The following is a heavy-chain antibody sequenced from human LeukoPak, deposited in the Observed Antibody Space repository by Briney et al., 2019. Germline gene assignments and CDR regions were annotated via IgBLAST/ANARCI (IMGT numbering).Heavy chain of an antibody. Sequence: SETLSLTCTVSGGAVNSGTYYWTWIQQPPGKGLEWIGYMYFNGSTNFNPSLKSRVTISVDTSKNQVSLKLGSVTAADTAVYFCARVSPNYSGYAFDYWGQGTLVTVSS. D-gene: IGHD3-22*01. CDR1: GGAVNSGTYY. CDR3: ARVSPNYSGYAFDY. CDR2: MYFNGST. J-gene: IGHJ4*02. V-gene: IGHV4-61*01.